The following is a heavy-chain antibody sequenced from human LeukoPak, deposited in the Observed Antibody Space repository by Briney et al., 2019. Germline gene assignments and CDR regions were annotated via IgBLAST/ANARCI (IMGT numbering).Heavy chain of an antibody. CDR3: AKDTFYGSGSYGRFDP. D-gene: IGHD3-10*01. Sequence: PGRSLRLSCAASGFTFSSYGMHWVRQAPGKGLEWVSAISGSGGSTYYADSVKGRFTISRDNSKNTLYLQMNSLRAEDTAVYYCAKDTFYGSGSYGRFDPWGQGTLVTVSS. V-gene: IGHV3-23*01. J-gene: IGHJ5*02. CDR2: ISGSGGST. CDR1: GFTFSSYG.